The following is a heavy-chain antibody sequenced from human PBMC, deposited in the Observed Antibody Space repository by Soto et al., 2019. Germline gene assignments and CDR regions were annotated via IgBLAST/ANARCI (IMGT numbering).Heavy chain of an antibody. CDR1: GGSISSYY. Sequence: SETLSLTCTVSGGSISSYYWSWIRQPPGKGLEWIGYIYYSGNTNYNPSLKSRVTISVDTSKNQFSLKLSSVTAADTAVYYCARAVYGDYNWFDPWGQGTLVTVSS. J-gene: IGHJ5*02. D-gene: IGHD4-17*01. CDR3: ARAVYGDYNWFDP. V-gene: IGHV4-59*01. CDR2: IYYSGNT.